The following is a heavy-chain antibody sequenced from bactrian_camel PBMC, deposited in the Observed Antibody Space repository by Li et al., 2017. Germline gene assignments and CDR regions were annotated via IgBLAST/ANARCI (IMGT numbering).Heavy chain of an antibody. J-gene: IGHJ4*01. CDR1: GVLTNIQS. CDR3: AARGPGWCGLWFGMFDY. Sequence: HVQLVESGGGSVQAGGSLRLACEVSGVLTNIQSMAWFRQTPGNEREAVAAIDRDGSTSYHAQVKGRYTISKDNAKNTLYLQMNSLKLEDTAMYYCAARGPGWCGLWFGMFDYWGQGTQVTVS. D-gene: IGHD6*01. CDR2: IDRDGST. V-gene: IGHV3S53*01.